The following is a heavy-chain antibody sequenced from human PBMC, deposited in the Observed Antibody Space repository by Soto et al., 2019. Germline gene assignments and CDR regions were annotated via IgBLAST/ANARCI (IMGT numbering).Heavy chain of an antibody. CDR3: ASLDHYDILTGSEA. CDR1: GFTFSSYE. V-gene: IGHV3-48*03. J-gene: IGHJ5*02. D-gene: IGHD3-9*01. CDR2: ISSSGSTI. Sequence: LRLSCAASGFTFSSYEMNWVRQAPGKGLEWVSYISSSGSTIYYADSVKGRFTISRDNAKNSLYLQMNSLRAEDTAVYYCASLDHYDILTGSEAWGQGTLVTVSS.